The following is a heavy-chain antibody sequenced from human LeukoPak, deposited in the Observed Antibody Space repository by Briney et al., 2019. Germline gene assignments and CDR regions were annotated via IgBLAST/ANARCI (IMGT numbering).Heavy chain of an antibody. CDR3: ARALRGYYDSSGYGY. CDR1: GGSISSGGYY. CDR2: IYYSGST. V-gene: IGHV4-31*03. D-gene: IGHD3-22*01. J-gene: IGHJ4*02. Sequence: SETLSLTCTVSGGSISSGGYYWSWIRQHPGKGLEWIGYIYYSGSTYYNPSLKSRVTIPVDTSKNQFSLKLSSVTAADTAVYYCARALRGYYDSSGYGYWGQGTLVTVSS.